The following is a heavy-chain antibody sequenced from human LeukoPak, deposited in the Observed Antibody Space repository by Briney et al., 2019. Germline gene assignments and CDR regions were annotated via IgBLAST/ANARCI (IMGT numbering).Heavy chain of an antibody. CDR2: ISYDGSNK. CDR3: AKAKPRDSSGYYYGGYYFDY. D-gene: IGHD3-22*01. CDR1: GFTFSGYG. V-gene: IGHV3-30*18. Sequence: GGSLRLSCAASGFTFSGYGMHWVRQAPGKGLEWVAVISYDGSNKYYADSVKGRFTISRDNSKNTLYLQMNSLRAEDTAVYYCAKAKPRDSSGYYYGGYYFDYWGQGTLVTVSS. J-gene: IGHJ4*02.